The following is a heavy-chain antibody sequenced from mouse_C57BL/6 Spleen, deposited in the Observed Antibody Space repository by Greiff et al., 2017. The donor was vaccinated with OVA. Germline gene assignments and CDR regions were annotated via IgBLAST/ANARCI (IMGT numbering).Heavy chain of an antibody. J-gene: IGHJ2*01. V-gene: IGHV1-82*01. CDR1: GYAFSSSW. CDR3: ARNYYGSTPYYFDY. CDR2: IYPGDGDT. D-gene: IGHD1-1*01. Sequence: VQLQQSGPELVKPGASVKISCKASGYAFSSSWMNWVKQRPGKGLEWIGRIYPGDGDTNYNGKFKGKATLTADKSSRTAYMQLSSLTSEDSAVYFCARNYYGSTPYYFDYWGQGTTLTVSS.